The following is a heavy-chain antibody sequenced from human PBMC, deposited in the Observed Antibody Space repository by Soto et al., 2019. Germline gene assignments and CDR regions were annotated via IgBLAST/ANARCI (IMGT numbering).Heavy chain of an antibody. Sequence: EVQLVESGGGLVQPGGSLRLSCAASGFTFRNYWMHWVRQAPGEGLVWVSRINDGGGSTNYADSVQGRFTISRDNAANTRYLQMNNLRAEDTAVYYCARVEVAGGRCFDHWGQGALVTVSS. CDR1: GFTFRNYW. D-gene: IGHD6-19*01. CDR3: ARVEVAGGRCFDH. J-gene: IGHJ4*02. V-gene: IGHV3-74*01. CDR2: INDGGGST.